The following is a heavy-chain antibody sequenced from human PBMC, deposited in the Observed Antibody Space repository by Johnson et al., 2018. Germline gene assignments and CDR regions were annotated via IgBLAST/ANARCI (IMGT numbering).Heavy chain of an antibody. Sequence: EVQLLESGGGVVQPGRSLRLSCAASGFTFSSYAMSWVRQAPGKGLEWVSAISGSGGSTYYADSVKGRFTISRDNSKNTLHLQMNSLRDEDTAVYYWAKYCTSTSWYSGYYYGMDVWGQGTTVTVSS. J-gene: IGHJ6*02. D-gene: IGHD2-2*02. V-gene: IGHV3-23*01. CDR2: ISGSGGST. CDR1: GFTFSSYA. CDR3: AKYCTSTSWYSGYYYGMDV.